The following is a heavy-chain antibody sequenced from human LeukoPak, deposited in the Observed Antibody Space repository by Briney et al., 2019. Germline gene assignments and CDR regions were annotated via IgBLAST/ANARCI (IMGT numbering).Heavy chain of an antibody. CDR2: ISPNSGDT. J-gene: IGHJ4*02. CDR1: GYTFTGFY. CDR3: ARTRRLQYGGYDY. D-gene: IGHD4-11*01. Sequence: ASVKVSCKASGYTFTGFYMHWVRQAPGQGLEWMGWISPNSGDTNYAQKFQGRVTMTRDTSFSTASMELSRLKSDDTAVYYCARTRRLQYGGYDYWGQGTLVTVSS. V-gene: IGHV1-2*02.